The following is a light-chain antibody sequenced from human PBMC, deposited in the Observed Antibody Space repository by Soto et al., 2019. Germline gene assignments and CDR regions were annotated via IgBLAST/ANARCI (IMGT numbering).Light chain of an antibody. V-gene: IGKV3D-20*02. Sequence: EIVLTQSPGTLSLSPGERATLSCRASQSVSSSYLAWYQQKPGQAPRLLIYGASSRATGIPARFSGSGSGTDFTLTISSLEPEDFAVYYCQQRSNGLTFGGGTKVEIK. CDR2: GAS. CDR3: QQRSNGLT. J-gene: IGKJ4*01. CDR1: QSVSSSY.